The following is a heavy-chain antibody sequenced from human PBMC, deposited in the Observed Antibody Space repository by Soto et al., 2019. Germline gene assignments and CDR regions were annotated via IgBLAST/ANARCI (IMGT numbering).Heavy chain of an antibody. J-gene: IGHJ4*02. V-gene: IGHV1-2*02. CDR1: GYTFTGYY. D-gene: IGHD2-2*01. Sequence: ASVKVSCKASGYTFTGYYMHWVRQAPGQGLEWMGWINPNSGGTNYAQKFQGRVTMTRDTSISTAYMELSRLRSDDTAVYYCARVPARNKYYFDYWGQGTLVTRLL. CDR2: INPNSGGT. CDR3: ARVPARNKYYFDY.